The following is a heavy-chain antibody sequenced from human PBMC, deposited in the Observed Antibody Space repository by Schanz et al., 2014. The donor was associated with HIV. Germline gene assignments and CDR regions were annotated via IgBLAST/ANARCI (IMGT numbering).Heavy chain of an antibody. CDR2: IWYDGSNK. Sequence: QVQLVESGGGVVQPGRSLRLSCAASGFTFSNYGMHWVRQAPGKGLEWVAVIWYDGSNKYYADSVQGRFTISRDNSKNTLYLQMNSLRAEDTAVYYCARGDGGYWYYFDYWGQGTLVTVSS. V-gene: IGHV3-33*01. CDR3: ARGDGGYWYYFDY. J-gene: IGHJ4*02. CDR1: GFTFSNYG. D-gene: IGHD5-12*01.